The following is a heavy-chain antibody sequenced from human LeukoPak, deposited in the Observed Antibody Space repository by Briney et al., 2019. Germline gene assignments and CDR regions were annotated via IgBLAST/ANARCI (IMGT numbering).Heavy chain of an antibody. CDR1: GGSISSYY. CDR2: IYYSGST. Sequence: SETLSLTCTVSGGSISSYYRSWIRQPPGKGLEWIGYIYYSGSTNYNPSLKSRVTISVDTSKNQFSLKLSSVTAADTAVYYCARFAYCGGHCWYYFDYWGQGSLVTVSS. D-gene: IGHD2-21*02. CDR3: ARFAYCGGHCWYYFDY. J-gene: IGHJ4*02. V-gene: IGHV4-59*01.